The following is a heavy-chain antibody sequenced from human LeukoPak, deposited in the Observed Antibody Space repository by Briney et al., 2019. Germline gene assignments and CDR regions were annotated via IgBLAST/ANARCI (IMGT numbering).Heavy chain of an antibody. Sequence: SETLSLTCTVSGGSISSSSYYWGWIRQPPGKGLEWIGSIYYSGSTYYNPSLKSRVTISVDTSKNQFSLKLSSVTAADTAVYYCASLWLRRWFDPWGQGTLVTVSS. D-gene: IGHD5-12*01. CDR3: ASLWLRRWFDP. J-gene: IGHJ5*02. CDR1: GGSISSSSYY. V-gene: IGHV4-39*01. CDR2: IYYSGST.